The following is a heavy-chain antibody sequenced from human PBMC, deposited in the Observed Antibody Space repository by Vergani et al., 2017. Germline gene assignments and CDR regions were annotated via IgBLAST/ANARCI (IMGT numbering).Heavy chain of an antibody. CDR1: GGSFSGYY. J-gene: IGHJ6*03. Sequence: QVQLQQWGAGLLKPSETLSLTCAVYGGSFSGYYWSWIRQPPGKGLEWIGEINHSGSTNYNPSLKSRVTISVDTSKNQFSLKLSSVTAADTAVYYCARGRAYYYGSGSYYKHYYYYYYMDVWGKGTTVTVSS. V-gene: IGHV4-34*01. CDR2: INHSGST. CDR3: ARGRAYYYGSGSYYKHYYYYYYMDV. D-gene: IGHD3-10*01.